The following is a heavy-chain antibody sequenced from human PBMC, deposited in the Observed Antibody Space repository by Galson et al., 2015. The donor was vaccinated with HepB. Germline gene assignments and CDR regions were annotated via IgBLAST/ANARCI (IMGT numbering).Heavy chain of an antibody. J-gene: IGHJ6*03. V-gene: IGHV5-51*03. CDR3: ARAGMSITIFGVPTDYYYMDV. CDR2: IYPGDSDT. D-gene: IGHD3-3*01. Sequence: QSGAEVKKPGESLKISCKGSGYSFTSYWIGWVRQMPGKGLEWMGIIYPGDSDTRYSPSFQGQVTISADKSISTAYLQWSSLKASDTAMYYCARAGMSITIFGVPTDYYYMDVWGKGTTVTVSS. CDR1: GYSFTSYW.